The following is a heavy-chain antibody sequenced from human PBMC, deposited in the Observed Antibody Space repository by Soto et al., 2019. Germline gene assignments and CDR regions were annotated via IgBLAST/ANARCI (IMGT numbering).Heavy chain of an antibody. D-gene: IGHD2-2*01. CDR3: ARVGGGVVPAAPFDY. J-gene: IGHJ4*02. Sequence: SETLSLTCTVSGGSISSYYWSWIRQPPGKGLEWIGYIYYSGSTNYNPSLKSRVTISVDTSKNQFSLKLSSVTAADTAVYYCARVGGGVVPAAPFDYWGQGTLVTVSS. V-gene: IGHV4-59*01. CDR2: IYYSGST. CDR1: GGSISSYY.